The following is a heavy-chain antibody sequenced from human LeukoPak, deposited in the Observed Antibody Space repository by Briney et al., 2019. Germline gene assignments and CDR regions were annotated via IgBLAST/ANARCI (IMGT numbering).Heavy chain of an antibody. CDR1: VGSISSYY. CDR2: IYYSGST. D-gene: IGHD5-12*01. V-gene: IGHV4-59*01. CDR3: ATGIVATTRYDY. Sequence: SETLSLTCTVSVGSISSYYWSWIRQPPGKGLEWIGYIYYSGSTNYNPSLKSRVTISVDTSKNQFSLKLNSVTAADTAVYYCATGIVATTRYDYWGQGTLVTVSS. J-gene: IGHJ4*02.